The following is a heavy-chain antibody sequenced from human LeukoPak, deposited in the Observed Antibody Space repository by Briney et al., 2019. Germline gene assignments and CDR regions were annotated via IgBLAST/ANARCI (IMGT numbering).Heavy chain of an antibody. Sequence: GGSLRLSCAASGFTFSSYAMHWVRQAPGKGLEWVAVISYDGSNKYYADSVKGRLTISRDNSKNTLYLQVNSLRAEDTAVYYCARDLEDSSPFGAFDMWGQGTMVTVSS. CDR2: ISYDGSNK. D-gene: IGHD3-22*01. V-gene: IGHV3-30-3*01. CDR3: ARDLEDSSPFGAFDM. CDR1: GFTFSSYA. J-gene: IGHJ3*02.